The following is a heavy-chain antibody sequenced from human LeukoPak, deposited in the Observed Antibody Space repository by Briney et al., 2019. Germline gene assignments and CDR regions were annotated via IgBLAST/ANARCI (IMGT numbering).Heavy chain of an antibody. CDR3: ARPIRGDYDFWSGFDY. V-gene: IGHV3-7*05. J-gene: IGHJ4*02. D-gene: IGHD3-3*01. CDR1: GFTFSSYW. CDR2: IKQDGSEK. Sequence: GGSLRLSCAASGFTFSSYWMSWVRQAPGKGLEWVANIKQDGSEKYYVDSVKGRFTISRDNAKNSLYLQMNSLRAEDTAVYYCARPIRGDYDFWSGFDYWGQGTLVTVSS.